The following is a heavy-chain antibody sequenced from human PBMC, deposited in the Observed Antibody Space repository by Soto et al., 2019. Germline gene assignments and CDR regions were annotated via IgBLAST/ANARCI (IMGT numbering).Heavy chain of an antibody. Sequence: GGSLRLSCAASGFTFSSYAMSWVRQAPGKGLEWVSAISGSGGSTYYADSVKGRFTISRDNSKNTLYLQMNSLRAEDTAVYYCAKAEGLLWFGESEWGYYYYYGMDVWGQGTTVTVSS. D-gene: IGHD3-10*01. V-gene: IGHV3-23*01. CDR2: ISGSGGST. CDR3: AKAEGLLWFGESEWGYYYYYGMDV. J-gene: IGHJ6*02. CDR1: GFTFSSYA.